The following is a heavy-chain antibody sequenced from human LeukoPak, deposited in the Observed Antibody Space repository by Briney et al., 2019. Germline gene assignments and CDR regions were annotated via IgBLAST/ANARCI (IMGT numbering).Heavy chain of an antibody. CDR2: IYYSGST. CDR1: GGSISSSSYY. CDR3: ARQDSTRYCSGGSCFSDY. Sequence: SETLYLTCTVSGGSISSSSYYWGWIRQPPGKGLKWIGSIYYSGSTYYNPSLKSRVTISVDTSKNQFSLKLSSGTAADTAVYYCARQDSTRYCSGGSCFSDYWGQGTLVTVSS. J-gene: IGHJ4*02. V-gene: IGHV4-39*01. D-gene: IGHD2-15*01.